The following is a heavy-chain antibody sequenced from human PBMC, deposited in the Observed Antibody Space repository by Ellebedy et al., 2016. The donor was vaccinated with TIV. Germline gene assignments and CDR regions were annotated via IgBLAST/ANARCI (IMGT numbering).Heavy chain of an antibody. D-gene: IGHD3-16*02. V-gene: IGHV3-49*03. CDR3: TRVDHMGGVVVALKH. CDR2: IRSKRYGATT. Sequence: PGGSLRLSCSASGFTFSDFGMSWFRQAPGKGLEWVGFIRSKRYGATTEYAADVKGRFTISRDDSKSIAYLQMNSLKTEDAAVYFCTRVDHMGGVVVALKHWGQGTLVTVSS. J-gene: IGHJ4*02. CDR1: GFTFSDFG.